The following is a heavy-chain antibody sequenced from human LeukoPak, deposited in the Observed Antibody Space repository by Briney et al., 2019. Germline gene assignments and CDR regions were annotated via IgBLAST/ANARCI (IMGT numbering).Heavy chain of an antibody. Sequence: PSETLSLTCTVSDGSINSTSSYWGWVRQPPGKGLEWIGSIDYSGSTSYNPSLKSRVTISVDTSKNEVSLRLSSVTAADTAVYYCARHVFRWLLNWFDPWGQGTLVTVSS. D-gene: IGHD2-15*01. CDR3: ARHVFRWLLNWFDP. J-gene: IGHJ5*02. CDR2: IDYSGST. V-gene: IGHV4-39*01. CDR1: DGSINSTSSY.